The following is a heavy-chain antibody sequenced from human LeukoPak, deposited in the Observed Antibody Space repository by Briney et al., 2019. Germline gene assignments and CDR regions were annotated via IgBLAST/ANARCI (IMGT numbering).Heavy chain of an antibody. CDR1: GGSISSYY. V-gene: IGHV4-59*01. J-gene: IGHJ6*02. D-gene: IGHD3-16*02. Sequence: SETLSLTCTVSGGSISSYYWSRIRQPPGKGLEWIGYIYYSGSTNYNPSLKSRVTISVDTSKNQFSLKLSSVTAADTAVYYCARVIPRYYGMDVWGQGTTVTVSS. CDR3: ARVIPRYYGMDV. CDR2: IYYSGST.